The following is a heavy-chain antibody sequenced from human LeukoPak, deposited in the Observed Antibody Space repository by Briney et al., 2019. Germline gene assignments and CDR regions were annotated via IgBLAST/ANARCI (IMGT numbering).Heavy chain of an antibody. CDR2: IIPILGIA. D-gene: IGHD4-23*01. Sequence: SVRVSCKASGGTFSSYAISWVRQAPGQGLEWMGRIIPILGIANYAQKFQGRVTITADKSTSTAYMELSSLRSEDTAVYYCARDSDGGNHDYWGQGTLVTVSS. J-gene: IGHJ4*02. CDR3: ARDSDGGNHDY. CDR1: GGTFSSYA. V-gene: IGHV1-69*04.